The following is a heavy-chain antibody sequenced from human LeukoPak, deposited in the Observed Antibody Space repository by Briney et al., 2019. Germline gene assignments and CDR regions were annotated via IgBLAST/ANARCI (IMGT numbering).Heavy chain of an antibody. Sequence: SVKVSCKASGGPFSSSVISWVRQAPGQGLEWVGGIIPIFDVSNYAQKFRGRVTITADTSTSTACMEMSSLRYEDTAVYYCAREPIPDYFDTSVSVPYWGQGTLVTVSS. J-gene: IGHJ4*02. CDR3: AREPIPDYFDTSVSVPY. V-gene: IGHV1-69*10. CDR2: IIPIFDVS. D-gene: IGHD2/OR15-2a*01. CDR1: GGPFSSSV.